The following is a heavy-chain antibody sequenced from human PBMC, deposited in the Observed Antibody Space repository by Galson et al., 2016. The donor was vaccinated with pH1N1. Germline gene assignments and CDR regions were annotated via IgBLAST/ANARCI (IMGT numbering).Heavy chain of an antibody. D-gene: IGHD4-17*01. Sequence: SLRLSCAASGFSFRSYWMGWVRQAPGKGLEWVANIYQDGSQKLYVDSVKGRFTIFRDNAKNSLYLQMNSLRVEDTAVYYCARVGAYGDYAPLNNWVNPWGQGTLVTVSS. CDR3: ARVGAYGDYAPLNNWVNP. CDR1: GFSFRSYW. CDR2: IYQDGSQK. V-gene: IGHV3-7*01. J-gene: IGHJ5*02.